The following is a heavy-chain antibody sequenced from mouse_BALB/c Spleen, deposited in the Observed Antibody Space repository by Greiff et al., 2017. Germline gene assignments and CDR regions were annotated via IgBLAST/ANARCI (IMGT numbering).Heavy chain of an antibody. CDR3: AREGGFITTVVDWYFDV. D-gene: IGHD1-1*01. V-gene: IGHV1-31*01. CDR2: INPYNGAT. Sequence: VQLQQSGPELVKPGASVKISCKASGYSFTGYYMHWVKQSHVKSLEWIGRINPYNGATSYNQNFKDKASLTVDKSSSTAYMELHSLTSEDSAAYYCAREGGFITTVVDWYFDVWGAGTTVTVSS. CDR1: GYSFTGYY. J-gene: IGHJ1*01.